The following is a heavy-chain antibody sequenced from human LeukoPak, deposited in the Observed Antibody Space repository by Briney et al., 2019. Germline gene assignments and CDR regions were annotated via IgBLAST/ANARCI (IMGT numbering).Heavy chain of an antibody. V-gene: IGHV4-39*07. CDR1: GGSISSTRYY. CDR3: ARDYDFWSGSSASFDI. D-gene: IGHD3-3*01. CDR2: IYYSGST. Sequence: SETLSLTCTVSGGSISSTRYYWGWIRQPPGKGLEWIGNIYYSGSTYYNPSLKSRVTISLDTSKNQFSLKLSSVTAADTAVYYCARDYDFWSGSSASFDIWGQGTMVTVSS. J-gene: IGHJ3*02.